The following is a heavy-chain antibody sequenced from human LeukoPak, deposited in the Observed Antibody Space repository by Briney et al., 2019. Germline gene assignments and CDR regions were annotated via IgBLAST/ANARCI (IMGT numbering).Heavy chain of an antibody. V-gene: IGHV4-39*01. CDR2: IYYSGST. Sequence: PSETLSHTCTVSGGSISSSSYYWGWIRQPPGKGLEWIGSIYYSGSTYYNPSLKSRVTISVDTSKNQFSLKLSSVTAADTAVYYCANRAKYSSSSRTSGWFDPWGQGTLVTVSS. CDR3: ANRAKYSSSSRTSGWFDP. J-gene: IGHJ5*02. CDR1: GGSISSSSYY. D-gene: IGHD6-6*01.